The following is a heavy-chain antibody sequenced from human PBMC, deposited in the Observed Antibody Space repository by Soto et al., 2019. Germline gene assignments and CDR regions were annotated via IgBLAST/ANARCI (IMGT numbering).Heavy chain of an antibody. CDR1: GYTFTSYG. CDR2: INSNNGNT. CDR3: ARDGYFDH. J-gene: IGHJ4*02. V-gene: IGHV1-18*01. Sequence: QVQLVQSGAEVKKPGDSLRVSYKASGYTFTSYGIGWVRQAPGQGLEWLGWINSNNGNTKYAQNLQGRVTMTTDASTSTAYMELRSLRSDDAAVYYCARDGYFDHWGQGTLVTVSS.